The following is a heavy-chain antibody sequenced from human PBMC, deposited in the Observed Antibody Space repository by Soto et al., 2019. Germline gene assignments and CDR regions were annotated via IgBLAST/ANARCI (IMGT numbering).Heavy chain of an antibody. J-gene: IGHJ4*02. CDR3: ARQPQGTYSGSYFDY. Sequence: GGSLRLSCAASGFTVSSNYMSWVRQAPGKGLEWVSVIYSGGSTYYADSVKGRFTISRDNSKNTLYLQMNSLRAEDTAVYYCARQPQGTYSGSYFDYWGQGTLVTVAS. CDR1: GFTVSSNY. V-gene: IGHV3-53*01. D-gene: IGHD1-26*01. CDR2: IYSGGST.